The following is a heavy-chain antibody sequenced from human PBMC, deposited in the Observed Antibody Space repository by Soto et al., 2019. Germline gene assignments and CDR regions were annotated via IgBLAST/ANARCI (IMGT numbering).Heavy chain of an antibody. CDR2: VIPIFGTA. V-gene: IGHV1-69*13. CDR3: ASSLKLERRAWFDP. CDR1: GGTFSSYA. Sequence: SVKVSCKASGGTFSSYAISWVRQAPGQGLEWMGGVIPIFGTANYAQKFQGRVTITADESTSTAYMELSSLRSEDTAVYYCASSLKLERRAWFDPWGQGTLVTVSS. D-gene: IGHD1-1*01. J-gene: IGHJ5*02.